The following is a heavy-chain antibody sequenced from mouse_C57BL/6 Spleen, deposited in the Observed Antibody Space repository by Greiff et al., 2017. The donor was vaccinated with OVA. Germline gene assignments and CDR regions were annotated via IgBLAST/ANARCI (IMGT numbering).Heavy chain of an antibody. J-gene: IGHJ4*01. CDR2: IDPEDGET. CDR3: ARDYYGSSYDAMDY. D-gene: IGHD1-1*01. CDR1: GYTFTDYY. V-gene: IGHV14-2*02. Sequence: VKLVESGAELVKPGASVKISCKASGYTFTDYYINWVKQRPGQGLEWIGRIDPEDGETKYAPKFQGKATITADTSSNTAYLQLSSLTSEDTAVYYCARDYYGSSYDAMDYWGQGTSVTVSS.